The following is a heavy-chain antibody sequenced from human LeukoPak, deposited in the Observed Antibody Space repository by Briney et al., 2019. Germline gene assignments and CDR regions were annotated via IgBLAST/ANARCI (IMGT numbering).Heavy chain of an antibody. V-gene: IGHV3-53*01. Sequence: PGGSLRLSCVASGFTVSRNDMSWVRQAPGKGLEWVSVIYSGSSTYYAESVKGRFTISRNTSKNTLYLQMNSLRADDTAVYYCARDRSSGWYVYDYWGQGTLVTVSS. J-gene: IGHJ4*02. CDR3: ARDRSSGWYVYDY. CDR1: GFTVSRND. CDR2: IYSGSST. D-gene: IGHD6-19*01.